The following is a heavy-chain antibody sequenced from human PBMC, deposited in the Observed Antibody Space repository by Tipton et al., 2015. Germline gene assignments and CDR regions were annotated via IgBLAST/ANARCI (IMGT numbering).Heavy chain of an antibody. CDR2: IIPIFGAA. Sequence: QVQLVQSGAEVKKPGSSVKVSCKASGGTFSSYAISWVRQAPGQGLEWMGGIIPIFGAANYAQKFQGRVTITADESTATAYMEVSSLRSEDTAVYYCATAPNRGVAYYYYGMDVWGQGTTVTVSS. CDR3: ATAPNRGVAYYYYGMDV. J-gene: IGHJ6*02. CDR1: GGTFSSYA. V-gene: IGHV1-69*01. D-gene: IGHD7-27*01.